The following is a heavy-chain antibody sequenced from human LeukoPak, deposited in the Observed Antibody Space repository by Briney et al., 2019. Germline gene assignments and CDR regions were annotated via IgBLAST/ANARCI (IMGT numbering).Heavy chain of an antibody. J-gene: IGHJ3*02. Sequence: GGSLRLSCAGSGFTATTNYMSWVRQPPGKGLEWVSVIYSSGSTSYSDSVKGRFTISRDSSKNTVYLQMNRLRAEDTAVYYCARDHIIVNAFDIWGQGKMVTVSS. CDR2: IYSSGST. D-gene: IGHD3-16*02. V-gene: IGHV3-53*01. CDR3: ARDHIIVNAFDI. CDR1: GFTATTNY.